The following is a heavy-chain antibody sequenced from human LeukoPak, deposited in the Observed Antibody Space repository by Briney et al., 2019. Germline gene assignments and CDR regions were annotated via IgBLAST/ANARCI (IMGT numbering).Heavy chain of an antibody. Sequence: ASVKVSCKASGYNFTGYYMHWMRQAPGQGLEWMGWINPNSGGTNYAQKFQGRVTMTRDTSISTAYMELSRLRSDDTAVYYCARAGGGHYDFWSGYYTGSPPMFFDYWGQGTLVTVSS. CDR3: ARAGGGHYDFWSGYYTGSPPMFFDY. D-gene: IGHD3-3*01. V-gene: IGHV1-2*02. CDR1: GYNFTGYY. J-gene: IGHJ4*02. CDR2: INPNSGGT.